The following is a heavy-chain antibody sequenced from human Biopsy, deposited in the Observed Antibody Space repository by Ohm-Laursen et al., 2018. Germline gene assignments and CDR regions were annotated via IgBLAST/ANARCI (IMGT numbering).Heavy chain of an antibody. CDR1: GGSFSDDY. CDR3: ARERQFRFLEGAYDY. D-gene: IGHD3-3*01. Sequence: TLSLTCIVSGGSFSDDYWNWIRQPPGQGLQVIGYISSGGRAKYNPSLKSRLTISLDTSKNQLSLRLSSVTAADSAIYYCARERQFRFLEGAYDYWGQGTLVTVSS. CDR2: ISSGGRA. V-gene: IGHV4-59*01. J-gene: IGHJ4*02.